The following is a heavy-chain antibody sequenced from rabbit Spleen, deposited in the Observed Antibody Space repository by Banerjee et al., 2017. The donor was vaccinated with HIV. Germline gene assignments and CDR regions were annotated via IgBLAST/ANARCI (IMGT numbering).Heavy chain of an antibody. D-gene: IGHD1-1*01. CDR1: GIDFSSYYM. V-gene: IGHV1S45*01. CDR3: ARDTSSSFSSYGMDL. Sequence: QEQLKETGGGLVQPGGSLTLSCKASGIDFSSYYMTWVRQAPGKGLEWIACISAGSSSSTYYASWAKGRFTCSKTSSTTVTLQMTRLTVADTATYFCARDTSSSFSSYGMDLWGQGTLVTVS. CDR2: ISAGSSSST. J-gene: IGHJ6*01.